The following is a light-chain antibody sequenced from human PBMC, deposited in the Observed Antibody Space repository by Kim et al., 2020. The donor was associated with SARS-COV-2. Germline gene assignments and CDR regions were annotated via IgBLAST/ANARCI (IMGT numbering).Light chain of an antibody. Sequence: DIQMTQSPSSVSASVGDRVTIACRASQGIIRWLAWYQQKPGKAPKFLIFAAFNLQSGVPSRFSGSGSGTDFTLTISSLQPEDFATYYCQQTNSFPFTFGQGTRLEIK. CDR3: QQTNSFPFT. CDR2: AAF. J-gene: IGKJ5*01. CDR1: QGIIRW. V-gene: IGKV1-12*02.